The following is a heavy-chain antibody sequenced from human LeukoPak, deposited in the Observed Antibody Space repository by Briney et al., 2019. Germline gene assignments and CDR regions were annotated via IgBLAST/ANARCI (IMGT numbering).Heavy chain of an antibody. J-gene: IGHJ3*02. CDR2: IYPYSGDT. CDR3: ARDRNSGSSLDI. V-gene: IGHV1-2*02. Sequence: ASVTVSCTASGYTFTIYYIHWVRQAPGQGLEWIGWIYPYSGDTNYAQNFQGRVTMTRDTSISTAYMELSSLKSDDTAVYYCARDRNSGSSLDIWGQGTMLTVSS. CDR1: GYTFTIYY. D-gene: IGHD6-6*01.